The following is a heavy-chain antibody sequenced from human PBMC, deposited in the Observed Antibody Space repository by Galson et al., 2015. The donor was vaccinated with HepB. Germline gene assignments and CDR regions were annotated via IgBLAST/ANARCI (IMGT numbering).Heavy chain of an antibody. V-gene: IGHV3-23*01. CDR2: LSGSGDNT. CDR3: TTEWAKNTYDY. J-gene: IGHJ4*02. D-gene: IGHD1-26*01. Sequence: SLRLSCAASGFTFSNYAMSWARQAPGKGLEWVSTLSGSGDNTFYADSVKGRFTISRDNSKDTLYLQMNSLKIEDTAIYYCTTEWAKNTYDYWGQGTLVTVSS. CDR1: GFTFSNYA.